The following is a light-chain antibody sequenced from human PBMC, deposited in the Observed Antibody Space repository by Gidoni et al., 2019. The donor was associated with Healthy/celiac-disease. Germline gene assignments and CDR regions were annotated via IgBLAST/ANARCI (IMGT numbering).Light chain of an antibody. Sequence: QSVLTQPPSASGPPGQRVTISCSGSSSNIGSNTVNWYQQLPGTAPKLLIYSNNQRPSGVPDRCSGSKSGTTASLAISGLQSEDEADYYCAAWDDSLNGPSVVFGGGTKLTVL. CDR1: SSNIGSNT. V-gene: IGLV1-44*01. CDR2: SNN. CDR3: AAWDDSLNGPSVV. J-gene: IGLJ2*01.